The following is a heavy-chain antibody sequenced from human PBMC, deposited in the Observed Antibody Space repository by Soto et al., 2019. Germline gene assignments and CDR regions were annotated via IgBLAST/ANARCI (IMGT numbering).Heavy chain of an antibody. CDR3: AREGDSSSWIDY. CDR2: IYYSGST. J-gene: IGHJ4*02. Sequence: QVQLQESGPGLVKPSQTLSLTCTVSGGSISSGGYYWSWIRQHPGQGLEWIGYIYYSGSTYYNPSLKSRVTISVDTSKNQFSLKLSSVTAADTAVYYCAREGDSSSWIDYWGQGTMVTVSS. V-gene: IGHV4-31*03. D-gene: IGHD6-13*01. CDR1: GGSISSGGYY.